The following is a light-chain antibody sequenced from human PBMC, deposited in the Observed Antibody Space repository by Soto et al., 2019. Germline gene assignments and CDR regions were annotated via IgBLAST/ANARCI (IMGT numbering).Light chain of an antibody. Sequence: EIVLTQSPCTLSLSPGERATLSCRASQSISSRYLAWYQQKPGQAPRLLIFGASSRATGIPARFSGSGSGTEFTLTINSLQSEDFAVYYCQQYDNWPRTFGQGTKVDIK. V-gene: IGKV3-15*01. CDR2: GAS. J-gene: IGKJ1*01. CDR3: QQYDNWPRT. CDR1: QSISSRY.